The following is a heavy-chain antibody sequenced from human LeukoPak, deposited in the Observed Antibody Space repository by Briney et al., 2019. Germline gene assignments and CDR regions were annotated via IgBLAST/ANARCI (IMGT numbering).Heavy chain of an antibody. V-gene: IGHV4-39*02. CDR1: GGSISSSSYY. J-gene: IGHJ3*02. CDR3: ARGWEYSGSTRYAFDI. CDR2: IYYSGST. D-gene: IGHD1-26*01. Sequence: PSETLSLTCTVSGGSISSSSYYWGWIRQPPGKGLEWIGSIYYSGSTYYNPSLKSRVTISVDTSKNHFSLKLSSVTAAETAVYYCARGWEYSGSTRYAFDIWGQGTMVTVSS.